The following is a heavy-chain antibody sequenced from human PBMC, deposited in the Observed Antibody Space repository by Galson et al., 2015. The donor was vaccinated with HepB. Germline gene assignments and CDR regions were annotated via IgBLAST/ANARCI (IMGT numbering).Heavy chain of an antibody. CDR2: INHSGST. CDR3: ARAGVDSSGWYVPKTPFDY. V-gene: IGHV4-34*01. D-gene: IGHD6-19*01. Sequence: ETLSLTCAVYGGSFSGYYWSWIRQPPGKGLEWIGEINHSGSTNYNPSLKSRVTISVDTSKNQFSLKLSSVTAADTAVYYCARAGVDSSGWYVPKTPFDYWGQGTLVTVSS. CDR1: GGSFSGYY. J-gene: IGHJ4*02.